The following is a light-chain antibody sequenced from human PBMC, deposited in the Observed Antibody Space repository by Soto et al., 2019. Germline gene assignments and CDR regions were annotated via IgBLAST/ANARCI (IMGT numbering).Light chain of an antibody. CDR2: KDD. CDR1: NSNIESNY. V-gene: IGLV1-47*01. J-gene: IGLJ3*02. Sequence: QSVLTQTPSASGTPGQRVTISCSGSNSNIESNYVYWYQQFPRTAPKLLIYKDDQRPSGVPDRFSGSKSGASVSLAISGLRSEDEDDYYCAVRDERLSGDWVFGGGTKLTVL. CDR3: AVRDERLSGDWV.